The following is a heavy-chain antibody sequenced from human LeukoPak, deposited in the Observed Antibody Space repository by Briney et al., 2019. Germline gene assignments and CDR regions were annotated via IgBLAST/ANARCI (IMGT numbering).Heavy chain of an antibody. Sequence: PSETLSLTCTVSGGSIIRSSYYWGWIRQSPGKGLEWIGSIYYSDSGTMYYNPSLKSRVTMSADTSKNQFSLRVSPVTAADTAVYYCARRPPALGAFDIWGQGTMVSVSS. CDR1: GGSIIRSSYY. CDR2: IYYSDSGTM. V-gene: IGHV4-39*01. J-gene: IGHJ3*02. CDR3: ARRPPALGAFDI.